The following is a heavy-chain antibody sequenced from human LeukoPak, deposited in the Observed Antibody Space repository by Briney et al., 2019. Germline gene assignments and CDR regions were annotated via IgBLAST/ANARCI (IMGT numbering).Heavy chain of an antibody. Sequence: GGSLRLSCAASGFTFSSYAMSWVRQAPGKGLEWVSAISGSGGSTYYADSVKGRFTISRDNSKNTLYLQMNSLRAEDTAVYYRAKVPDGREANWFDPWGQGTLVTVSS. CDR2: ISGSGGST. D-gene: IGHD1-14*01. V-gene: IGHV3-23*01. CDR1: GFTFSSYA. CDR3: AKVPDGREANWFDP. J-gene: IGHJ5*02.